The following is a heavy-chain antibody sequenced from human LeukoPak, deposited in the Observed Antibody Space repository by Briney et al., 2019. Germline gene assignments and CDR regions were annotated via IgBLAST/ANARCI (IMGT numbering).Heavy chain of an antibody. J-gene: IGHJ4*02. CDR2: IWYDGSNK. V-gene: IGHV3-33*01. Sequence: GGSLRLSCVVSGFTFSSYGMHWVRQAPGKGLEWVALIWYDGSNKYYADSVKGRFTISRDNSKNTLYLQMNSLRADDTAVYYCARDVFTTYDNGGGYFDYWGQGTLVTVSS. CDR1: GFTFSSYG. D-gene: IGHD3-22*01. CDR3: ARDVFTTYDNGGGYFDY.